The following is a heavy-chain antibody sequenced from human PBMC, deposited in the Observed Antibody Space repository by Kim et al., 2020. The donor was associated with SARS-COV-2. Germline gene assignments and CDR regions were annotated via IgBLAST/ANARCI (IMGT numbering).Heavy chain of an antibody. CDR1: GGTFSSYA. CDR2: IIPIFGTA. D-gene: IGHD3-22*01. CDR3: ARAAGYYYDSSGSRAEYFQH. V-gene: IGHV1-69*13. Sequence: SVKVSCKASGGTFSSYAISWVRQAPGQGLEWMGGIIPIFGTANYAQKFQGRVTITADESTSTAYMELSSLRSEDTAVYYCARAAGYYYDSSGSRAEYFQHWGQGTLVTVSS. J-gene: IGHJ1*01.